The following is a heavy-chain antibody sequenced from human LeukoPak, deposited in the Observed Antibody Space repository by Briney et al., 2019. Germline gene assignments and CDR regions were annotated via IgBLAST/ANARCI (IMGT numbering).Heavy chain of an antibody. CDR2: INYNILRT. CDR1: GFTFSSYS. CDR3: VSGTMLVGL. Sequence: AGGSLRLSCAASGFTFSSYSMKWVRRAPGKGLEWVSSINYNILRTTYGASVKRLFTISKDDANDSLYLLMHSLSAEDTAFYYCVSGTMLVGLWGQGTLVTVSS. V-gene: IGHV3-20*04. D-gene: IGHD3-22*01. J-gene: IGHJ4*02.